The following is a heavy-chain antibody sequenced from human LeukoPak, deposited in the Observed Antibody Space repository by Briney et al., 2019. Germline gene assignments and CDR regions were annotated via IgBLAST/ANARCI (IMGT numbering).Heavy chain of an antibody. J-gene: IGHJ4*02. CDR1: GYTFTSYA. CDR3: ARDTAMVLYYFDY. V-gene: IGHV1-3*01. Sequence: ASVKVSCKASGYTFTSYAMHWVRQAPGQRLEWMGWINAGNGNTKYSQKFQGRVTITRDTSASTVYMELSSLRSEDTAVYYCARDTAMVLYYFDYWGQGTLVTVSS. D-gene: IGHD5-18*01. CDR2: INAGNGNT.